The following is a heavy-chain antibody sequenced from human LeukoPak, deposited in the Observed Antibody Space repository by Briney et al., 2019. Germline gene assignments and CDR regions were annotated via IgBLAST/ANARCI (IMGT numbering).Heavy chain of an antibody. D-gene: IGHD1-14*01. Sequence: PGGSLRPSCAASGFTFSSYAMSWVRQAPGKGLEWVSAISGSGGSTDYADSVKGRFTISRDNSKNTLYLQMNSLRAEDTAVYYCAKRTPGATGFDYWGQGTLVTVPS. CDR3: AKRTPGATGFDY. V-gene: IGHV3-23*01. CDR1: GFTFSSYA. J-gene: IGHJ4*02. CDR2: ISGSGGST.